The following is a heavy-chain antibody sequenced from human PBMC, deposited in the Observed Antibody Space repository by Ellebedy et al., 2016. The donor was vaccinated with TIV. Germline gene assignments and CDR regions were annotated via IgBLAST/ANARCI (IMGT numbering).Heavy chain of an antibody. CDR1: GGSISGHS. V-gene: IGHV4-4*07. J-gene: IGHJ6*02. CDR2: IYSNETT. D-gene: IGHD2-15*01. Sequence: MPSETLSLTCSVSGGSISGHSWSRIRQSAGKGLEWIGRIYSNETTKYNPSLKRRVIMSVDTSKTHISLKVSSVTAADTAVYYCARDWRNCSGGSCMYYGMDVWGQGTTVTVSS. CDR3: ARDWRNCSGGSCMYYGMDV.